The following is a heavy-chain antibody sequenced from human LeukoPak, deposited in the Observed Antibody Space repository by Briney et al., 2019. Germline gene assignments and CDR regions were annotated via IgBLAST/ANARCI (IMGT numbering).Heavy chain of an antibody. CDR2: IIPIFGTA. J-gene: IGHJ4*02. Sequence: SSVKVSCKASGGTFSSYAISWVRQAPGQGLEWMGRIIPIFGTANYAQKFQGRVTITTDESTSTAYMELSSLRSENTAVYYCARDRSIAVAGTLDYWGQGTLVTVSS. CDR3: ARDRSIAVAGTLDY. CDR1: GGTFSSYA. D-gene: IGHD6-19*01. V-gene: IGHV1-69*05.